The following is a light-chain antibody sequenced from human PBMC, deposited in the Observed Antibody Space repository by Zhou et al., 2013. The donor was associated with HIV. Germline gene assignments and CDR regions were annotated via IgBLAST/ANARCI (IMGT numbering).Light chain of an antibody. CDR1: QSVSSY. CDR2: DAS. J-gene: IGKJ4*01. V-gene: IGKV3-11*01. CDR3: QQRSNWLT. Sequence: EIVLTQSPATLSLSPGERATLSCRASQSVSSYLAWYQQKPGQAPRLLIYDASNRATGIPARFSGYGSGTEFTLTISSLQPEDFAVYYCQQRSNWLTFGGGTKVEIK.